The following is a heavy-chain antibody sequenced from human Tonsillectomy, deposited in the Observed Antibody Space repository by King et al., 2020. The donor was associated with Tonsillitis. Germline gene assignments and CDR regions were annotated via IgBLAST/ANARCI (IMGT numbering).Heavy chain of an antibody. CDR3: ARPVVRFRAVISDAFDI. V-gene: IGHV5-51*01. CDR1: GYSFTDFW. D-gene: IGHD3-10*01. Sequence: QLVQSGAEVKKPGESLKISCKGSGYSFTDFWIGWVRQMPGKGLEWMGIIYPGDSDTRYSPSFQGQVSISADKSISTAYLQWSSLKASDTAMYYCARPVVRFRAVISDAFDIWGQWTMVTVSS. CDR2: IYPGDSDT. J-gene: IGHJ3*02.